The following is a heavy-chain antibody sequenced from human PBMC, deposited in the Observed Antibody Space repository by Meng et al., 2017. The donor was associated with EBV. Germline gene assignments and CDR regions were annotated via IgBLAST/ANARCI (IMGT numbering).Heavy chain of an antibody. J-gene: IGHJ4*02. V-gene: IGHV4-39*07. CDR3: ADYSS. CDR1: GGSISSSSSY. CDR2: IYYSGST. D-gene: IGHD4-11*01. Sequence: QLQESGLGLVKHSEALSLRCTVSGGSISSSSSYWGWIRQPPGKGLEWIESIYYSGSTYYNPSLKSRVTISVDTSKNQFSLKLSSVTAADTAVYYCADYSSWGQGTLVTVSS.